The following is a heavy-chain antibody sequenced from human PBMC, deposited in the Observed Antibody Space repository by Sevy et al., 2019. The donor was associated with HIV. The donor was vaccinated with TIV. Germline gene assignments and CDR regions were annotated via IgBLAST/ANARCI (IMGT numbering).Heavy chain of an antibody. V-gene: IGHV4-34*01. Sequence: SETLSLTCAVXGXSFSGXYWSWIRQPPGKGLEWIGEINHSGSTNYNPSLKSRVTISVDTSKNQFSLKLSSVTAADTXVYYCAXVPIRRYGSGNYXXXYMDVWGKGTTVTVSS. CDR2: INHSGST. CDR1: GXSFSGXY. CDR3: AXVPIRRYGSGNYXXXYMDV. D-gene: IGHD3-10*01. J-gene: IGHJ6*03.